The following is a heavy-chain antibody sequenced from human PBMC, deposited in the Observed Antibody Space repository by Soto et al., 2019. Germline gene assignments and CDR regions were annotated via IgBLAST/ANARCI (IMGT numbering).Heavy chain of an antibody. Sequence: QVQLQQWGAGLLKPSETLSLTCAVYGGSFSGYYWSWIRQPPGKGLEWIGEINHSGSTNYNPSLKSRVTISVDTSKNQFSLKLSSVTAADTAVYYCARGGITGTPGWSDPWGQGTLVTVSS. CDR1: GGSFSGYY. D-gene: IGHD1-20*01. J-gene: IGHJ5*02. V-gene: IGHV4-34*01. CDR2: INHSGST. CDR3: ARGGITGTPGWSDP.